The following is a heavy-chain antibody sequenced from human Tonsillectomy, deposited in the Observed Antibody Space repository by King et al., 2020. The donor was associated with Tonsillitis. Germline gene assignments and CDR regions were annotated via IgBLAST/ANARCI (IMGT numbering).Heavy chain of an antibody. J-gene: IGHJ1*01. CDR2: INPKSGDA. V-gene: IGHV1-2*02. CDR1: GDTFTGHF. CDR3: ATNALATDSSAYRDFRH. Sequence: QLVQSGAELRKPGASVSVSCRTSGDTFTGHFVHWVRQAPGQGLEWMGWINPKSGDALYAQKFQGRVTMSGDVSITTAYMGLSSLRPDDTAVYYCATNALATDSSAYRDFRHWGQGTLVTVSS. D-gene: IGHD3-22*01.